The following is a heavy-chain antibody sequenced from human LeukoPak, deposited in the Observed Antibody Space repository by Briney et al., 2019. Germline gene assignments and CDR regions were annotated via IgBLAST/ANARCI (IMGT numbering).Heavy chain of an antibody. CDR1: GFTFDDYA. Sequence: PGGSLRLSCAASGFTFDDYAMHWVRQAPGKGLEWVGRIKSKTDGGTTDYAAPVKGGFTVSRDDSKTTLYLQMNSLKTEDTAVYYCTIDGGPTRSSTWYGYFDSWGQGTLVTVSS. CDR3: TIDGGPTRSSTWYGYFDS. V-gene: IGHV3-15*01. D-gene: IGHD6-13*01. J-gene: IGHJ4*02. CDR2: IKSKTDGGTT.